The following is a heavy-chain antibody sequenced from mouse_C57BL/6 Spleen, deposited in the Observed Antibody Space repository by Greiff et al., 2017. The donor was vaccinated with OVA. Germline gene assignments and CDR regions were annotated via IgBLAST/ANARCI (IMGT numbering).Heavy chain of an antibody. D-gene: IGHD1-1*01. J-gene: IGHJ3*01. CDR2: ISSGSSTI. CDR1: GFTFSDYG. CDR3: ARGDYYGSSYPFAY. V-gene: IGHV5-17*01. Sequence: VMLVESGGGLVKPGGSLKLSCAASGFTFSDYGMHWVRQAPEKGLEWVAYISSGSSTIYYADTVKGRFTISRDNAKNTLFLQMTSLRSEDTAMYYCARGDYYGSSYPFAYWGQGTLVTVSA.